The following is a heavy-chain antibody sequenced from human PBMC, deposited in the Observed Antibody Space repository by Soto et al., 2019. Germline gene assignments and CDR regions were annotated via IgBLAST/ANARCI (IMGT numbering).Heavy chain of an antibody. D-gene: IGHD6-13*01. CDR2: ISAYNGNT. CDR3: ARDKGRSSSWPFDY. J-gene: IGHJ4*02. Sequence: GSVKGSFKASGYTFTSYGINWVRHSPGQGLEWMGWISAYNGNTNYAQKLQGRVTMTTDTSTSTAYMELRSLRSDDTAVYYCARDKGRSSSWPFDYWGQGTLVTVSS. CDR1: GYTFTSYG. V-gene: IGHV1-18*01.